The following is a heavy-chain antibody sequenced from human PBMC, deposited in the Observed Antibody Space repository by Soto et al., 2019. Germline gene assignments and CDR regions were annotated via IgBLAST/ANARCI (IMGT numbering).Heavy chain of an antibody. CDR2: ISSSSSTI. J-gene: IGHJ2*01. V-gene: IGHV3-48*01. CDR3: ASDEYHFDL. Sequence: EVQLVESGGGLVQPGGSLRLSCAASGFTFSSYSMNWVRQAPGKGLEWVSYISSSSSTIYYADSVKGRFTISRDNAKNSLYLQMNSLRAEDTAVYYCASDEYHFDLWGRGTLVTVSS. D-gene: IGHD2-2*01. CDR1: GFTFSSYS.